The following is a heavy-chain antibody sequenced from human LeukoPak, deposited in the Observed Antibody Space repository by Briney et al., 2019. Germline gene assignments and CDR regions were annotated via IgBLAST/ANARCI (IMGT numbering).Heavy chain of an antibody. CDR3: AKDRSSSWAFDY. Sequence: GGSLRLSCAASGFTFNSYGMHWVRQAPGKGLEWVAFILYDGSNKYYVDSVKGRFTISRDNSKNTLFLQMNSLRAEDTAVHYCAKDRSSSWAFDYWGQGTLVTVSS. V-gene: IGHV3-30*18. CDR1: GFTFNSYG. D-gene: IGHD6-13*01. J-gene: IGHJ4*02. CDR2: ILYDGSNK.